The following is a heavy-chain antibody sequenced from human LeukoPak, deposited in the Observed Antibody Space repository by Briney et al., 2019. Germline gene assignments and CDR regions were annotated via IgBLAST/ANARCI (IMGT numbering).Heavy chain of an antibody. Sequence: SETLSLTCAVYGGSFSGYYWSWIRQPPEKGLEWIGEINHSGSTNYNPSLKSRVTISVDTSKNQFSLKLSSVTAADTAVYYCARRLSFTGYYMDVWGKGTTVTVSS. CDR3: ARRLSFTGYYMDV. D-gene: IGHD3-16*01. V-gene: IGHV4-34*01. J-gene: IGHJ6*03. CDR1: GGSFSGYY. CDR2: INHSGST.